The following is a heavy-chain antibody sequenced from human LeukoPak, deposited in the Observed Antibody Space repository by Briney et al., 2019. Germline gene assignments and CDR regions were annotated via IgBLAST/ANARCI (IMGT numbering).Heavy chain of an antibody. CDR3: TRQDSSGYYGIDY. CDR2: IRSEANSYAT. D-gene: IGHD3-22*01. CDR1: GFTVSGSA. V-gene: IGHV3-73*01. Sequence: GGSLRLSCAASGFTVSGSAMHWVRQASGKGLEWVGRIRSEANSYATLYVASVKGRFTISRDDSKNTAYLQMNSLKTEDTAVYYCTRQDSSGYYGIDYWGQGTLVTVSS. J-gene: IGHJ4*02.